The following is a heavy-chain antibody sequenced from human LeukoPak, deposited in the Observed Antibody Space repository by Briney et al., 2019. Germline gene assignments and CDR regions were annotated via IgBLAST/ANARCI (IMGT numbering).Heavy chain of an antibody. CDR1: GGTFSSYA. V-gene: IGHV1-69*05. CDR2: IIPIFGTA. J-gene: IGHJ1*01. D-gene: IGHD4-23*01. Sequence: SVKVSCKASGGTFSSYAISWVRQAPGQGREWMGRIIPIFGTANYAQKFQGRVTITTDGSTSTAYMELSSLRSEDTAVYYCARELGGNGFQHWGQGTLVTVSS. CDR3: ARELGGNGFQH.